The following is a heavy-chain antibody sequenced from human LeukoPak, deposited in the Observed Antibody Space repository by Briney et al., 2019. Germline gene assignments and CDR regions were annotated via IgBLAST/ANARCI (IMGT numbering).Heavy chain of an antibody. CDR3: ARGSETGSIDY. V-gene: IGHV4-34*01. Sequence: SETLSLTCAVYGGSFSGYYWSWIRQPPGKGLEWIGEINHSGSTNYNPSLKSRVTISVVTSKNQFSLKLSSVTAADTAAYYCARGSETGSIDYWGQGTLVTVSS. CDR1: GGSFSGYY. J-gene: IGHJ4*02. D-gene: IGHD3-10*01. CDR2: INHSGST.